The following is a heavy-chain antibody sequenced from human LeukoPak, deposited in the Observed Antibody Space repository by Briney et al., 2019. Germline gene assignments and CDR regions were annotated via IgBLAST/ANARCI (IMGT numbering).Heavy chain of an antibody. Sequence: PGGSLRLSCAASGFTFSSYGMHWVRQAPGKGLEWVAFIRYDGSNKYYADSVKGRFTISRDNSKNTLYLQMNSLRAEDTAVYYCAKTDGGYCSSTSCYTFDYWGQGTLVTVSS. CDR3: AKTDGGYCSSTSCYTFDY. CDR2: IRYDGSNK. D-gene: IGHD2-2*02. V-gene: IGHV3-30*02. CDR1: GFTFSSYG. J-gene: IGHJ4*02.